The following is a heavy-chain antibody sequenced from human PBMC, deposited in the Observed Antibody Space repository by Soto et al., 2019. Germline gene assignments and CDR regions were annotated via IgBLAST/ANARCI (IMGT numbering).Heavy chain of an antibody. CDR2: TYYRSKWYN. Sequence: SQTLSLTCAISGDSVSSNSAAWNWIRQSPSRGLEWLGRTYYRSKWYNDYAVSVKSRITINQDTSKKQFSLQLNSVTPEDTAVYYCARGSGSYYGRYYYYGMDVWGQGTTVTVSS. J-gene: IGHJ6*02. CDR3: ARGSGSYYGRYYYYGMDV. D-gene: IGHD1-26*01. CDR1: GDSVSSNSAA. V-gene: IGHV6-1*01.